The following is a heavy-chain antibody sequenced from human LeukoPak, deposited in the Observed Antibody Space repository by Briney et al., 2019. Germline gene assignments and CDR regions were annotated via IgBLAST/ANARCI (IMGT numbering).Heavy chain of an antibody. CDR1: GDTLNDLS. V-gene: IGHV1-24*01. D-gene: IGHD2-2*01. CDR2: RDPEDGET. Sequence: ASVKVSCKVSGDTLNDLSMHWVRETPGGGVEWMRGRDPEDGETIYAQKFQGRLTMTEDTSTDTVYMELRSLRSEDTAIYYCATGVPVVPAPTYYYYYYFDVWGKGTTVTVSS. J-gene: IGHJ6*03. CDR3: ATGVPVVPAPTYYYYYYFDV.